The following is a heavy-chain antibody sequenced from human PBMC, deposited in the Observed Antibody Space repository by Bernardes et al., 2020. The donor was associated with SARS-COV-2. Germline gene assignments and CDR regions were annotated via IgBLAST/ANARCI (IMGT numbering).Heavy chain of an antibody. CDR1: DYTFTNYW. CDR2: IYPGDSDT. D-gene: IGHD2-21*02. J-gene: IGHJ4*02. V-gene: IGHV5-51*01. CDR3: ARDRYCGGDCYGTSNQYYFDY. Sequence: GESLKISCKGSDYTFTNYWIGWVRQMPGKGLEWMGIIYPGDSDTKYSPSFQGRVTMTRDTSTSTAYMELRSLRSDDTAVYYCARDRYCGGDCYGTSNQYYFDYWGQGTLVTVSS.